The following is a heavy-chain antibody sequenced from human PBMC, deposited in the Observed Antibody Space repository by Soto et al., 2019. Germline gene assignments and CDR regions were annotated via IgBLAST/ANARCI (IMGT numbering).Heavy chain of an antibody. CDR3: ARLGGYYQAFDS. CDR2: IYYSGST. Sequence: SETLSLTCTVSGGSISSGDYYWSWIRQPPGKGLEWIGYIYYSGSTYYNPSLKSRVTISVDTSKNQFSLKLSSVTAADTAVYYCARLGGYYQAFDSWGQGPLVTVSS. J-gene: IGHJ4*02. V-gene: IGHV4-30-4*01. D-gene: IGHD3-22*01. CDR1: GGSISSGDYY.